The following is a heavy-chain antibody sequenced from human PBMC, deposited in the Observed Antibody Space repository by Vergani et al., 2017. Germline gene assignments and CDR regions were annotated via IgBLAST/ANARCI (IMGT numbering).Heavy chain of an antibody. CDR2: INPSGGST. V-gene: IGHV1-46*03. CDR1: VYTFTSYY. J-gene: IGHJ4*02. CDR3: ARVSAIAVAGTVFDY. D-gene: IGHD6-19*01. Sequence: QVQLVQSGAEVKKPGASVKVSCKASVYTFTSYYMHWVRQAPGQGLEWMGIINPSGGSTSYAQKFQGRVTMTRDTSTSTVYMELSSLRSEDTAVYYCARVSAIAVAGTVFDYWGQGTLVTVSS.